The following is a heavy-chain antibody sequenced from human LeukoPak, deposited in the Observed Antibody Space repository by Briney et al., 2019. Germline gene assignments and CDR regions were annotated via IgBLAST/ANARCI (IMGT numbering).Heavy chain of an antibody. CDR3: ARDGRPLDY. J-gene: IGHJ4*02. V-gene: IGHV3-7*03. CDR1: GTTFSRYW. Sequence: GGSLRLSCVDSGTTFSRYWMSWVRQAPGKGLEWVANIKQDGGEKYYVDSVKGRFTISRGNAKNSLYLQMNSLRVEDTAVYYCARDGRPLDYWGQGTLVTVSS. CDR2: IKQDGGEK.